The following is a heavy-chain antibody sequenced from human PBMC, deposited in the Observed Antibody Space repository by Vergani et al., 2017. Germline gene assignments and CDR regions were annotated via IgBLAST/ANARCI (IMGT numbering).Heavy chain of an antibody. Sequence: QVQLQESGPGLVKPSETLSLTCTVSGGSISSYYWSWIRQPPGKGLEWIGYIYYSGSTNYNPSLKSRVTISVDTSKNQFSLKLSSVTAADTAVYYCARINWNYVYYYMDVWGKGTTVTVSS. D-gene: IGHD1-7*01. CDR3: ARINWNYVYYYMDV. CDR2: IYYSGST. CDR1: GGSISSYY. V-gene: IGHV4-59*01. J-gene: IGHJ6*03.